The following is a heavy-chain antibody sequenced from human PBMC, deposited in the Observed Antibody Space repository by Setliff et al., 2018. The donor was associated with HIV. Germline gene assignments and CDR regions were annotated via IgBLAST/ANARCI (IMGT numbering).Heavy chain of an antibody. V-gene: IGHV4-39*07. Sequence: PSETLSLTCSVSDGSISSSNYYWGWIRQPPGKRLEWIGSFYHSGRTYYNPSLKSRVTISVDTSKNQFSLRLSSVTAADTAVYYCSRSYCGGDCSLVVDTNWFDPWGQGTLVTVSS. D-gene: IGHD2-21*01. CDR2: FYHSGRT. J-gene: IGHJ5*02. CDR1: DGSISSSNYY. CDR3: SRSYCGGDCSLVVDTNWFDP.